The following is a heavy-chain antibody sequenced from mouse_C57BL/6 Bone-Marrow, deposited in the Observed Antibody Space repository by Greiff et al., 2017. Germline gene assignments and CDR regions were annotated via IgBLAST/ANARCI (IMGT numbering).Heavy chain of an antibody. D-gene: IGHD2-5*01. CDR3: ASFYYINAHFDY. Sequence: QVQLQQSGAELARPGASVKLSCKASGYTFTSYGISWVKQRTGKGLEWIGEIYPRSGTTYYNEKFTGKATLTADKSSSTAYMELRSLTSEDSAVYVCASFYYINAHFDYGGQGTTLTVSS. CDR1: GYTFTSYG. V-gene: IGHV1-81*01. J-gene: IGHJ2*01. CDR2: IYPRSGTT.